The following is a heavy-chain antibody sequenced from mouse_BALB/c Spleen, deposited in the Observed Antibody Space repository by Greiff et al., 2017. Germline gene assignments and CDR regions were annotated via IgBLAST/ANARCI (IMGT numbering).Heavy chain of an antibody. CDR3: ARDYRYDGFAY. CDR2: ISTYYGDA. Sequence: QVQLQQSGAELVRPGVSVKISCKGSGYTFTDYAMPWVRQSHAKSLEWIGVISTYYGDASYNQKFKGKATMTVDKSSSTAYMELARLTSEDSAIYYCARDYRYDGFAYWGQGTLVTVSA. D-gene: IGHD2-14*01. V-gene: IGHV1S137*01. J-gene: IGHJ3*01. CDR1: GYTFTDYA.